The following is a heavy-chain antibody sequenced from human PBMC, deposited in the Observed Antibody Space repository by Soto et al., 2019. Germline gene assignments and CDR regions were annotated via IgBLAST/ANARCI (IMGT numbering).Heavy chain of an antibody. V-gene: IGHV3-30*18. Sequence: QVQLVESGGGVVQPGRSLRLSCAASGFTFSSYGMHWVRQAPGKGLEWVAVISYDGSNKYYADSVKGRFTISRDNSKNTLFMPMNSLRAEDTAVYYCANVHGRLYYWGQGTLVTVSS. CDR2: ISYDGSNK. J-gene: IGHJ4*02. D-gene: IGHD2-15*01. CDR3: ANVHGRLYY. CDR1: GFTFSSYG.